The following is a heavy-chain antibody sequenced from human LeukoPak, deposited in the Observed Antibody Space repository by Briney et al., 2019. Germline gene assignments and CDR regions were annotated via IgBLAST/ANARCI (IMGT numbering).Heavy chain of an antibody. D-gene: IGHD6-6*01. Sequence: PSETLSLTCTVSGGFISSSNSYWGWIRQPPGKGLEWIGSIYYSGNTYYNASLKSQVSISVDTSKNQFSLKLSSVTAADTAVYYCARGSRGWAFDIWGQGTMVTVSS. J-gene: IGHJ3*02. CDR1: GGFISSSNSY. CDR2: IYYSGNT. V-gene: IGHV4-39*07. CDR3: ARGSRGWAFDI.